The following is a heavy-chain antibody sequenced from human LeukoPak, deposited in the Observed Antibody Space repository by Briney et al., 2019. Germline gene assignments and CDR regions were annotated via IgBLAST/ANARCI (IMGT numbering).Heavy chain of an antibody. CDR2: ISYDGSNK. Sequence: PGGSLRLSCAASGFTFSSYGMHWVRQAPGKGLEWVAVISYDGSNKYYADSVKGRFTISRDNSKNTLYLQMNSVRAEDTAVYYCAKDFNVDFDYWGQGTLVTVSS. CDR1: GFTFSSYG. D-gene: IGHD3-10*02. CDR3: AKDFNVDFDY. J-gene: IGHJ4*02. V-gene: IGHV3-30*18.